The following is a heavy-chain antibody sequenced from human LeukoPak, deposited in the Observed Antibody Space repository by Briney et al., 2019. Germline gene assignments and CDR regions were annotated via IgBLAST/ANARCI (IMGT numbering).Heavy chain of an antibody. CDR2: IRYDGSNK. D-gene: IGHD3-22*01. CDR1: GFTFSSYG. Sequence: PGGSLRLSCAASGFTFSSYGMHWVRQAPGKGLELVAFIRYDGSNKYYADSVKGRFTISRDNSKNTLYLQMNSLRAEDTAVYYCAKDLMIVVVPTHYWGQGTLVTVSS. CDR3: AKDLMIVVVPTHY. J-gene: IGHJ4*02. V-gene: IGHV3-30*02.